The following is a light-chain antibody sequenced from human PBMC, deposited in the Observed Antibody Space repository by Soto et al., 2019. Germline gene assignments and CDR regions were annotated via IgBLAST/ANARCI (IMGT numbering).Light chain of an antibody. V-gene: IGKV3-20*01. J-gene: IGKJ1*01. CDR2: GAS. CDR1: QSVSSSY. CDR3: QQYGTSWWT. Sequence: EIVCTQSPGTLSLYPGERATLSCRASQSVSSSYFAWYQQRFGQAPRLLIYGASSRATGIPDRFRGSGTGKNFTRTISRREPEIFGVYYCQQYGTSWWTFGQGTKGDIK.